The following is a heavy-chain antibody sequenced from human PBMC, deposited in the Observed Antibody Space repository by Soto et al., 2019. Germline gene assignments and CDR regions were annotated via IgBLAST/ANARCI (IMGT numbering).Heavy chain of an antibody. CDR2: IIPIFGTA. J-gene: IGHJ6*02. CDR1: GGTFSSYA. CDR3: ARTRITMVRGVSGYYYGMDV. D-gene: IGHD3-10*01. V-gene: IGHV1-69*06. Sequence: QVQLVQSGAEVQKPGSSVKVSCKASGGTFSSYAISWVRQAPGQGLEWMGGIIPIFGTANYAQKFQGRVTITADKSTSTAYMELSSLRSEDTAVYYCARTRITMVRGVSGYYYGMDVWGQGTTVTVSS.